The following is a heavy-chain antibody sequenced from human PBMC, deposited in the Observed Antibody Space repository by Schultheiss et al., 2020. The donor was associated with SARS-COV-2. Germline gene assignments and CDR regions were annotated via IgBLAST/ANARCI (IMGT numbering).Heavy chain of an antibody. D-gene: IGHD6-19*01. CDR2: IKQDGSEK. J-gene: IGHJ6*02. CDR1: GFTFSSYW. V-gene: IGHV3-7*01. CDR3: ARDRQWLAPYYYYGMDV. Sequence: GGSLRLSCAASGFTFSSYWMSWVRQAPGKGLEWVANIKQDGSEKYYVDSVKGRFTISRDNAKNSLYLQMNSLRAEDTAVYYCARDRQWLAPYYYYGMDVWGQGTTVTVSS.